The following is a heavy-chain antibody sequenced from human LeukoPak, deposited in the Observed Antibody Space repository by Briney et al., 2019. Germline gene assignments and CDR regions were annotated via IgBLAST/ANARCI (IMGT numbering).Heavy chain of an antibody. CDR2: IRYDGSNK. Sequence: GGSLRLSCAASGFTFSSYGMHWVRQAPGKGLEWVAFIRYDGSNKYYADSVKGRFTISRDNSKNTLYLQMNSLRAEDTAVYYCANTDYYYYYYMDVWGKGTTVTISS. CDR1: GFTFSSYG. CDR3: ANTDYYYYYYMDV. J-gene: IGHJ6*03. V-gene: IGHV3-30*02.